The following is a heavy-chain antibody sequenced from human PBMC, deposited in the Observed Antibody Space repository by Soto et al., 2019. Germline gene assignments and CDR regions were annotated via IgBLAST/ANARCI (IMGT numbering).Heavy chain of an antibody. Sequence: SQTLSLTCAISGDSVSSNSAAWNWIRLSPSRGLEWLARTYHRSRWYNDYAVSVRSRITVNPDTSKNQFSLKLSSVTAADTAVYYCARAKQLGPYYYYGMDVWGQGTTVTVSS. J-gene: IGHJ6*02. CDR1: GDSVSSNSAA. D-gene: IGHD6-6*01. CDR3: ARAKQLGPYYYYGMDV. CDR2: TYHRSRWYN. V-gene: IGHV6-1*01.